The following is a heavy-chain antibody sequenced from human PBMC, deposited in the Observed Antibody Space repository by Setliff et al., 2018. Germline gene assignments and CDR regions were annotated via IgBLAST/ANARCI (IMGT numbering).Heavy chain of an antibody. J-gene: IGHJ6*03. CDR2: INPNAGNI. CDR1: GYTFTAYY. Sequence: ASVKVSCKASGYTFTAYYIHWVRQAPGQGLEWMGWINPNAGNINYIQKFQGRVTMTRDTSISTAYMELRRLKSDDTAVYYCARGEHIVSGDFYHYIDVWGKGTTVTV. CDR3: ARGEHIVSGDFYHYIDV. V-gene: IGHV1-2*02. D-gene: IGHD2-15*01.